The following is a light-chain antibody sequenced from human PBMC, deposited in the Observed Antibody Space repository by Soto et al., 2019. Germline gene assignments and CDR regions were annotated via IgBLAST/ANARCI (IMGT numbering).Light chain of an antibody. V-gene: IGLV2-14*03. Sequence: QSVLTQPASVSGSPGQSITISCTGTSSDVGGYNYVSWYQHHPGKAPKLMIFDVSNRPSGVSNRLSGSKSGNTASLTISGLQPEDEAEYYCSSYTTSNTRQIVFGTGTKVTVL. CDR3: SSYTTSNTRQIV. CDR1: SSDVGGYNY. CDR2: DVS. J-gene: IGLJ1*01.